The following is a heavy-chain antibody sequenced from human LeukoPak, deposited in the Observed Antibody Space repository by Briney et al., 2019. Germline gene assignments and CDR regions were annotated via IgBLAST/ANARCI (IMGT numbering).Heavy chain of an antibody. CDR3: ARGSSNSSSWYVPFAYYYYYMDV. J-gene: IGHJ6*03. V-gene: IGHV1-8*01. CDR1: GYTFTSYD. CDR2: INPNSGNS. D-gene: IGHD6-13*01. Sequence: ASVKVSCKASGYTFTSYDINWVRPATGQGLEWMGWINPNSGNSGYAQKLHGRVTMTRNTSISTAYIELSSLRSEDTAAYYCARGSSNSSSWYVPFAYYYYYMDVWGKGTTVTVSS.